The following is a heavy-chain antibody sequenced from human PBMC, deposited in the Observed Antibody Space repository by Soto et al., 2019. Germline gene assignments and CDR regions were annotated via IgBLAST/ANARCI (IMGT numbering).Heavy chain of an antibody. D-gene: IGHD5-12*01. V-gene: IGHV4-39*01. J-gene: IGHJ4*02. Sequence: SETLSLTCTVSGGSISSSSYYWGWIRQPPGKGLEWIGSIYYSGSTYYNPSLKSRVTISVDTSKNQFSLKLSSVTAADTAVYYCARGTGYGRVYFDYWGQGTLVTSPQ. CDR2: IYYSGST. CDR1: GGSISSSSYY. CDR3: ARGTGYGRVYFDY.